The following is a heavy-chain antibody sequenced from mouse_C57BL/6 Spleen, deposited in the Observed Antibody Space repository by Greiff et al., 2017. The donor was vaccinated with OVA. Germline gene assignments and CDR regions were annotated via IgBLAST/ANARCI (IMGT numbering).Heavy chain of an antibody. V-gene: IGHV1-62-2*01. CDR3: ARHEVGDYYGSSSYAMDY. D-gene: IGHD1-1*01. CDR2: FYPGSGSI. Sequence: VQLKESGAELVKPGASVKLSCKASGYTFTEYTIHWVKQRSGQGLEWIGWFYPGSGSIKYNEKFKDKATLTADKSSSTVYMELSRLTSEDSAVYFCARHEVGDYYGSSSYAMDYWGQGTSVTVSS. J-gene: IGHJ4*01. CDR1: GYTFTEYT.